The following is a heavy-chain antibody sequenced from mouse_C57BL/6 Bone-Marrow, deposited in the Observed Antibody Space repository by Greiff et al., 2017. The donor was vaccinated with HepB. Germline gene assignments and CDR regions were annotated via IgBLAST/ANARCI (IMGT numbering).Heavy chain of an antibody. CDR2: ISSGGDYI. D-gene: IGHD1-1*01. Sequence: DVMLVESGEGLVKPGGSLKLSCAASGFTFSSYAMSWVRQTPEKRLEWVAYISSGGDYIYYADTVKGRFTISRDNARNTLYLQMSSLKSEDTAMYYCTRDITTVVAYYAMDYWGQGTSVTVSS. J-gene: IGHJ4*01. V-gene: IGHV5-9-1*02. CDR1: GFTFSSYA. CDR3: TRDITTVVAYYAMDY.